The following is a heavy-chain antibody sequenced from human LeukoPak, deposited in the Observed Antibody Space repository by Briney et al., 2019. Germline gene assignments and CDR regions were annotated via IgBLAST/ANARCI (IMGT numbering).Heavy chain of an antibody. J-gene: IGHJ4*02. D-gene: IGHD6-19*01. V-gene: IGHV4-30-4*08. CDR1: GGSISSGDYY. Sequence: PSQTLSLTCTVSGGSISSGDYYWSWIRQPPGKGPEWIGYIYYSGSTYYNPSLKSRVTISVDTSKNQFSLKLSSVTAADTAVYYCAGQGIAVAGRDYWGQGTLVTVSS. CDR3: AGQGIAVAGRDY. CDR2: IYYSGST.